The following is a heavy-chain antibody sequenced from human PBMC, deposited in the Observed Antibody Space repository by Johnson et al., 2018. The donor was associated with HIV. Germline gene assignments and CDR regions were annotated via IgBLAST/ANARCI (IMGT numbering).Heavy chain of an antibody. J-gene: IGHJ3*02. CDR1: GFTFSSYA. V-gene: IGHV3-30-3*01. Sequence: VQLVESGGGLVQPGRSLRLSCAASGFTFSSYAMHWVRQAPGKGLEWVAVISYDGSKKYYADFVKGRVTISRDKSKNTLYLQMSSLRAEDSAVFYCARARYYYDSSGYHDAFDIWGQGTMVTVSS. CDR2: ISYDGSKK. CDR3: ARARYYYDSSGYHDAFDI. D-gene: IGHD3-22*01.